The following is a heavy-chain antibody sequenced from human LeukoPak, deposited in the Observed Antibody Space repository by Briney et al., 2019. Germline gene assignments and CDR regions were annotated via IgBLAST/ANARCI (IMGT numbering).Heavy chain of an antibody. Sequence: PSETLSLTCTVSGGSISSYYWSWIRQPPGKGLEWIGYIYYSGSTNYNPSLESRVTISVDTSKNQFSLKLSSVTAADTAVYYCARDTTAAFFFDYWGQGTLVTVSS. J-gene: IGHJ4*02. CDR2: IYYSGST. CDR1: GGSISSYY. D-gene: IGHD1-14*01. CDR3: ARDTTAAFFFDY. V-gene: IGHV4-59*01.